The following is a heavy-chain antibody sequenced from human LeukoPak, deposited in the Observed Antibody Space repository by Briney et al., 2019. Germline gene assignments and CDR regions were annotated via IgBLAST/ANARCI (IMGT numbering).Heavy chain of an antibody. Sequence: GGSLRLSCAASGFTFSSYGMHWVRQAPGKGLEWVAVISYDGSNKYYADSVKGRFTISRDNSKNTLYLQMNSLGAEDTAVYYCARGEGSIFGVVRTPGVSGYWGQGTLVTVSS. J-gene: IGHJ4*02. CDR1: GFTFSSYG. D-gene: IGHD3-3*01. V-gene: IGHV3-30*03. CDR2: ISYDGSNK. CDR3: ARGEGSIFGVVRTPGVSGY.